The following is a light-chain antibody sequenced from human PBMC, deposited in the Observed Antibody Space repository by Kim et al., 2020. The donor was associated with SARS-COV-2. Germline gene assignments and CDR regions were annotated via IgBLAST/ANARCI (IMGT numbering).Light chain of an antibody. CDR1: QSVTSN. J-gene: IGKJ4*01. V-gene: IGKV3-15*01. Sequence: VSAGERATLSCRASQSVTSNLAWYQQKPGRAPRLLIYGPSTRATGIPARFTGSGSGTEFTLTISSLQSEVFAVYYCQQYHDWPLTFGGGTKVDIK. CDR3: QQYHDWPLT. CDR2: GPS.